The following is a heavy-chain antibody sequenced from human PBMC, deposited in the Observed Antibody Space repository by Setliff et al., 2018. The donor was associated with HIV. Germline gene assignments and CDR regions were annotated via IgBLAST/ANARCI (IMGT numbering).Heavy chain of an antibody. Sequence: PSETLSLTCVVSDDSFSNYDWTWIRQPPGKGLEWIGHIYTSGNTNYNPSLKSRVTMSVDTSKNQFSLKLSSVTAADTAVYYCARTFGDLKHYNYYYTIDVWGQGTTVTVSS. CDR2: IYTSGNT. J-gene: IGHJ6*02. CDR3: ARTFGDLKHYNYYYTIDV. V-gene: IGHV4-4*09. CDR1: DDSFSNYD. D-gene: IGHD3-10*01.